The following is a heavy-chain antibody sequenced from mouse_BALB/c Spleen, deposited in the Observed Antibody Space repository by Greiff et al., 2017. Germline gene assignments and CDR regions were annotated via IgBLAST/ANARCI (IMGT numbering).Heavy chain of an antibody. CDR2: IDPENGNT. CDR3: ARFYDGYCDY. CDR1: GFNIKDYY. Sequence: EVQLVESGAELVRPGALVKLSCKASGFNIKDYYMHWVKQRPEQGLEWIGWIDPENGNTIYDPKFQGKASITADTSSNTAYLQLSSLTSEDTAVYYCARFYDGYCDYWGQGTTLTVSS. J-gene: IGHJ2*01. D-gene: IGHD2-3*01. V-gene: IGHV14-1*02.